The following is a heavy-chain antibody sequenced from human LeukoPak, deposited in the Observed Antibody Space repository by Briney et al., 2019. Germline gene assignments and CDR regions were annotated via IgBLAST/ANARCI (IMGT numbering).Heavy chain of an antibody. J-gene: IGHJ6*02. CDR3: AKDGGPGYYDSSGYYSDYYYGMDV. Sequence: GGSLRLSCAASGFTFSSYAMSWVRQAPGKGLEWVSAISGSGGSTYYADSVKGRFTISRDNSKNTLYLQMNSLRAEDTAVYYCAKDGGPGYYDSSGYYSDYYYGMDVWGRGTTVTVSS. CDR2: ISGSGGST. D-gene: IGHD3-22*01. V-gene: IGHV3-23*01. CDR1: GFTFSSYA.